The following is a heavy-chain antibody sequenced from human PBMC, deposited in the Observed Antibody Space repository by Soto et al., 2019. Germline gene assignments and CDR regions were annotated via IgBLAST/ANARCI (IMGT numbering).Heavy chain of an antibody. CDR1: GGCISSYY. Sequence: ETLSLTGTVSGGCISSYYWGWIRQPPGKGLEWIGYIYYSGSTNYNPSLKSRVTISVDTSKNQFSLKLSSVTAADTAVYYCARSRGYSYGPFDYWGQGTLVTVPS. D-gene: IGHD5-18*01. CDR3: ARSRGYSYGPFDY. J-gene: IGHJ4*02. CDR2: IYYSGST. V-gene: IGHV4-59*01.